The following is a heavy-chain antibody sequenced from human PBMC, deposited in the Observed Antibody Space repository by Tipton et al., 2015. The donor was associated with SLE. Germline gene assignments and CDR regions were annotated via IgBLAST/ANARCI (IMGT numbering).Heavy chain of an antibody. V-gene: IGHV3-30*02. CDR1: GFTFSMSA. D-gene: IGHD1-26*01. Sequence: GSLRLSCAVSGFTFSMSAMHWVRQAPGKGPEWVAFIRFDGSNKYYADSVKGRFTISRDNSKNTLYLQMNSPRPDDTAVYYCAKGGGSYGSAFDIWGQGTMISVSS. CDR2: IRFDGSNK. J-gene: IGHJ3*02. CDR3: AKGGGSYGSAFDI.